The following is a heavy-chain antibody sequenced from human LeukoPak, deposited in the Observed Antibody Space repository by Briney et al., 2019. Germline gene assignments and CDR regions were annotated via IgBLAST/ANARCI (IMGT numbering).Heavy chain of an antibody. D-gene: IGHD3-22*01. CDR3: ARGRDSSETRNDY. CDR2: INHSGST. V-gene: IGHV4-34*01. CDR1: GGSFSGYY. J-gene: IGHJ4*02. Sequence: SSETLSLTCAVYGGSFSGYYWSWIRQPPGKGLEWIGEINHSGSTNYNPSLKSRVTISVDTSKNQFSLKLSSVTAADTAVYYCARGRDSSETRNDYWGQGTLVTVSS.